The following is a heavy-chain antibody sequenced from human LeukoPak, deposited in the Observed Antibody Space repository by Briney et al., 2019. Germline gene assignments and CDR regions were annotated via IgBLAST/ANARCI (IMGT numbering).Heavy chain of an antibody. CDR3: AKSNGYGLVDI. CDR1: GYSISSNYC. J-gene: IGHJ3*02. V-gene: IGHV4-38-2*02. D-gene: IGHD3-10*01. CDR2: VCHTGAT. Sequence: SETLSLTCTVSGYSISSNYCWGWIRQPPGKGLEWIGSVCHTGATYYSPSLKSRVTISLDTSRNQFSLKLTSVTAADTAVYYCAKSNGYGLVDIWGQGTMVTVSS.